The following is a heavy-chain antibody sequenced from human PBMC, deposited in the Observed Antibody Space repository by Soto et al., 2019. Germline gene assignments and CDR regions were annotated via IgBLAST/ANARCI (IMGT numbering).Heavy chain of an antibody. CDR1: GGSISSYY. CDR3: ARQLVEYSSPDAFDI. D-gene: IGHD6-6*01. J-gene: IGHJ3*02. Sequence: SETLSLTCTVSGGSISSYYWSWIRQPPGKGLEWIGYIYYSGSTNYNPFLKSRVTISVDTSKNQFSLKLSSVTAADTAVYYCARQLVEYSSPDAFDIWGQGTMVTVSS. CDR2: IYYSGST. V-gene: IGHV4-59*08.